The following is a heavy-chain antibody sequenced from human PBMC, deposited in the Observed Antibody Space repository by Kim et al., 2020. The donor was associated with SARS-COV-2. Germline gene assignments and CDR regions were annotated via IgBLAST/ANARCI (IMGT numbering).Heavy chain of an antibody. D-gene: IGHD3-3*01. J-gene: IGHJ5*02. CDR2: IKQDGSEK. Sequence: GGSLRLSCAASGFTFSSYWMSWVRQAPGKGLEWVANIKQDGSEKYYVDSVKGRFTISRDNAKNSLYLQMNSLRAEDTAVYYCARDVGDTYYDFWSGYYGPPNWFDPWGQGTLVTVSS. CDR3: ARDVGDTYYDFWSGYYGPPNWFDP. V-gene: IGHV3-7*03. CDR1: GFTFSSYW.